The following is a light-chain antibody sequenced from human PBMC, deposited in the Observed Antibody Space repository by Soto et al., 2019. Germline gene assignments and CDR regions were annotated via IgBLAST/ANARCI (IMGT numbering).Light chain of an antibody. CDR2: AAS. J-gene: IGKJ4*01. CDR3: QQYNNYPLT. V-gene: IGKV1-16*01. Sequence: DIKMTQSPSSLSASVGERVTITCRANQDISTYLAWFQQIPGKAPKSLIYAASSLHSGVPARFSGSGSGTDFTLTIISLQPDDFATYYCQQYNNYPLTFGGGTKVEIK. CDR1: QDISTY.